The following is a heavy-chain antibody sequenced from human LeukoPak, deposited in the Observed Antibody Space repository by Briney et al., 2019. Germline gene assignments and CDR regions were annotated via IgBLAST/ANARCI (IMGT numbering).Heavy chain of an antibody. J-gene: IGHJ4*02. Sequence: ASVKVSCKASGGTFSSYAISWVRQAPGKGLEWMGGFDPEDGETIYAQKFQGRVTMTEDTSTDTAYMELSSLRSEDTAVYYCATDPTGSVDYWGQGTLVTVSS. D-gene: IGHD3-10*01. CDR1: GGTFSSYA. CDR2: FDPEDGET. CDR3: ATDPTGSVDY. V-gene: IGHV1-24*01.